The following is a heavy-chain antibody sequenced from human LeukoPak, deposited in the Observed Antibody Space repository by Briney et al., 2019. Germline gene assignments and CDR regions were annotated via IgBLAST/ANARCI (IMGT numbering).Heavy chain of an antibody. Sequence: QTGGSLRLSCAASGFTFSSYGMHWVRQAPGKGLGWVAFIRYDGSNKYYSDSVKGRFTISRDNSKNTLYLQMYSLRAEDTAVYYCAKDREWLVPFAYWGQGTLVTVSS. D-gene: IGHD6-19*01. CDR3: AKDREWLVPFAY. CDR2: IRYDGSNK. V-gene: IGHV3-30*02. CDR1: GFTFSSYG. J-gene: IGHJ4*02.